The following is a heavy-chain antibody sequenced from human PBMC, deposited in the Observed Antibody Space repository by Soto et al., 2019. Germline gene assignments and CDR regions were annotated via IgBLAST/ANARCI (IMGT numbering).Heavy chain of an antibody. D-gene: IGHD2-15*01. CDR2: IIPILGIA. J-gene: IGHJ6*03. V-gene: IGHV1-69*02. CDR3: ARGYCSGGSCYSWPNYYYMDV. Sequence: QVQLVQSGAEVKKPGSSVKVSCKASGGTFSSYTISWVRQAPGQGLEWMGRIIPILGIANYAQKFQGRVTITADKSQSTAYMELSSLGSEDTAVYYCARGYCSGGSCYSWPNYYYMDVWGKGTTVTVSS. CDR1: GGTFSSYT.